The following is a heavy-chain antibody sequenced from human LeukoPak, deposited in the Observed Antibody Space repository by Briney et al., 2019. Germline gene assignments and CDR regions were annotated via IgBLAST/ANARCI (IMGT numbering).Heavy chain of an antibody. D-gene: IGHD2-2*01. J-gene: IGHJ5*02. Sequence: SVKVSCKASGGTFSSYAISWVRQAPGQGLEWMGGIIPIFGTANYAQKFQGRVTIAADESTSTAYMELSSLRSEDTAVYYCARGVRYQLLISRFDPWGQGTLVTVSS. CDR1: GGTFSSYA. V-gene: IGHV1-69*13. CDR2: IIPIFGTA. CDR3: ARGVRYQLLISRFDP.